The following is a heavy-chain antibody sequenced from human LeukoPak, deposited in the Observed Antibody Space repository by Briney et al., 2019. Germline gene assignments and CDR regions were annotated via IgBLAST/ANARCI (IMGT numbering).Heavy chain of an antibody. D-gene: IGHD1-14*01. Sequence: TGGSLRLSCAASGFSFSNFDMTWVRQAPGKGLEWVANINQGGSDKYYVDSVKGRFTISRDNANNLLYLQMNSLRGEDTAVYYCTRDRSRAEDDWGQGTLVTVSS. V-gene: IGHV3-7*01. CDR2: INQGGSDK. CDR3: TRDRSRAEDD. J-gene: IGHJ4*02. CDR1: GFSFSNFD.